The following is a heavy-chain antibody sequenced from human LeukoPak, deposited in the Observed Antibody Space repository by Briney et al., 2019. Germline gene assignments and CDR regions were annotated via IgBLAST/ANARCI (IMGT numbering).Heavy chain of an antibody. V-gene: IGHV3-9*02. CDR1: GFTSGDSV. J-gene: IGHJ3*02. CDR3: ARRAEVRAFDM. Sequence: GGSLRLSCAASGFTSGDSVMYWVRQAPGKGLEWVSGISGKSDSIVYAGSVKGRFTISRDNAKNSLYLQMNSLRTEDTALYYCARRAEVRAFDMWGQGTMVTVSS. CDR2: ISGKSDSI.